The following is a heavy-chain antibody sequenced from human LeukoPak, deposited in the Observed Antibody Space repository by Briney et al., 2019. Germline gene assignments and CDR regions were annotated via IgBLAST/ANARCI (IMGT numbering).Heavy chain of an antibody. CDR1: GFTFSGSA. CDR2: IRSKANSYAT. CDR3: TTELGVGPYSSRPFYYFDY. V-gene: IGHV3-73*01. J-gene: IGHJ4*02. Sequence: GGSLRLSCAASGFTFSGSAMHWVRQASGKGLEWVGRIRSKANSYATAYAASVKGRFTISRDDSKNTAYLQMNSLKTEDTAVYYCTTELGVGPYSSRPFYYFDYWGQGTLVTVSS. D-gene: IGHD6-13*01.